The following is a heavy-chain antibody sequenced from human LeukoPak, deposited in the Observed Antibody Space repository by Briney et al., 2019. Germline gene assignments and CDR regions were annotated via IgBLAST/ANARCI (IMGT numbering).Heavy chain of an antibody. V-gene: IGHV3-21*01. CDR3: ARARQDSSDEWYFDY. CDR2: IGSSSSYI. J-gene: IGHJ4*02. Sequence: GGSLRLSCAASGFTFSSYSMNWVRQAPGKGLEWVSSIGSSSSYIYYADSVKGRFTISRDNAKNSLYLQMNSLRAEDTAVYYCARARQDSSDEWYFDYWGQGTLVTVSS. CDR1: GFTFSSYS. D-gene: IGHD6-19*01.